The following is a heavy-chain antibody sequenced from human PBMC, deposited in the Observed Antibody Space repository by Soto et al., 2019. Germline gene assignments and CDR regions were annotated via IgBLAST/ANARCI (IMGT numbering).Heavy chain of an antibody. Sequence: ASVKVSCKASGYTFTSYAMHWVRQAPGQRLEWMGWINAGNGNTKYSQKFQDRVTITRDTSASTAYMELSSLRSEDTAVYYCARGARRFLEWLPPRGMDVWGQGTTVTVSS. CDR3: ARGARRFLEWLPPRGMDV. V-gene: IGHV1-3*01. CDR2: INAGNGNT. J-gene: IGHJ6*02. D-gene: IGHD3-3*01. CDR1: GYTFTSYA.